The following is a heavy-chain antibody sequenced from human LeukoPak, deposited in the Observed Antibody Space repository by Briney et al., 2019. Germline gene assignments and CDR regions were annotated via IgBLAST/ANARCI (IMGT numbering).Heavy chain of an antibody. CDR1: GGPISSGGYY. V-gene: IGHV4-31*03. D-gene: IGHD4-17*01. CDR3: ARDYATVTGYYGMDV. CDR2: IYYSGST. Sequence: TLSLTCTVSGGPISSGGYYWSWIRQHPGKGLEWIGYIYYSGSTYYNPSLKSRVTISVDTSKNQFSLKLSSVTAADTAVYYCARDYATVTGYYGMDVWGQGTTVTVSS. J-gene: IGHJ6*02.